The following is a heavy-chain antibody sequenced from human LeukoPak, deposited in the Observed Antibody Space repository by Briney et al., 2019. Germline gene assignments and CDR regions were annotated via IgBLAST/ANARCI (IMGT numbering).Heavy chain of an antibody. CDR1: GYTFTSNY. V-gene: IGHV1-46*01. Sequence: ASVKVSCKAFGYTFTSNYMHWVRQAPGQGPEWMGVISPSGGSTTYAQKFQGRVTLTRDMSTSTDYLELSSLRSEDTAVYYCARGVNIVGFDYWGQGTLVTVSS. J-gene: IGHJ4*02. D-gene: IGHD1-26*01. CDR3: ARGVNIVGFDY. CDR2: ISPSGGST.